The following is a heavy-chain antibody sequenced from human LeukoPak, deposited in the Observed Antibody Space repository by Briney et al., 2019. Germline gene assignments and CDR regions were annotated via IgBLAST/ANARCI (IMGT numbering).Heavy chain of an antibody. V-gene: IGHV3-9*01. CDR2: ISWNSGSI. J-gene: IGHJ4*02. CDR3: AKDAVYYYDSSGHFDY. Sequence: GGSLRLSCAASGFTFDDYAMHWVRQAPGKGLEWVSGISWNSGSIVYADAVKGRFTISRDNTKNSLYLQMNSLRAEDTALYYCAKDAVYYYDSSGHFDYWGQGTLVTVSS. CDR1: GFTFDDYA. D-gene: IGHD3-22*01.